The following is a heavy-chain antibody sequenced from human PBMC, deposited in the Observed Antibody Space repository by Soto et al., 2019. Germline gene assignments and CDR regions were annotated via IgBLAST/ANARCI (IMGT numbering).Heavy chain of an antibody. Sequence: PSETLSLTCTVSGGSISSYYWSWIRQPPGKGLEWIGYIYHSGSTYYNPSLKSRVTISVDRSKNQFSLKLSSVTAADTAVYYCAGGSGSYYADYWGQGTLVTVSS. J-gene: IGHJ4*02. V-gene: IGHV4-59*04. CDR3: AGGSGSYYADY. D-gene: IGHD3-10*01. CDR2: IYHSGST. CDR1: GGSISSYY.